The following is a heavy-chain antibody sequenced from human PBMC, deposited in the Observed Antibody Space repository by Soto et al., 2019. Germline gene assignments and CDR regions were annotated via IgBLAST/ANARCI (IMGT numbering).Heavy chain of an antibody. CDR2: VSYDEITK. CDR3: AKPLGLLRRAMAQGSDY. CDR1: GFTFSSYG. D-gene: IGHD5-18*01. Sequence: VGSLRLSGAASGFTFSSYGMNWVRQARGKGLEWVAVVSYDEITKYYADSVKGRFTISRDNSKNTVYLQMNSLRPEDTAVYYCAKPLGLLRRAMAQGSDYWGQGTLVTVSS. V-gene: IGHV3-30*18. J-gene: IGHJ4*02.